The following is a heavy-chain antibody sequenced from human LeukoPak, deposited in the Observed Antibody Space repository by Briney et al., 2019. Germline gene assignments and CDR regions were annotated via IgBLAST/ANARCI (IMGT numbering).Heavy chain of an antibody. Sequence: ASVKVSCKVSGYTLTELSMHWVRQAPGKGLEWMGGFDPEDGETIYAQKFQGRVTMTEDTSTDTAYMELSSLRSEDTAVYYCAPGGLGSRHYYYGMDVWGQGTTVTVSS. D-gene: IGHD1-26*01. CDR3: APGGLGSRHYYYGMDV. V-gene: IGHV1-24*01. CDR2: FDPEDGET. J-gene: IGHJ6*02. CDR1: GYTLTELS.